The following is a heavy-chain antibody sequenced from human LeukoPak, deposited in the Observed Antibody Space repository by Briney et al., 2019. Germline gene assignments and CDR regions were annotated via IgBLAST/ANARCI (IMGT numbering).Heavy chain of an antibody. Sequence: PGGSLRLSCTASGFTFNTYSVNWVRQAPGRWLEWVSFITSDSSEIYYADSLKGRFTISRDNARNSLFLQVNSLRAEDTAVYYCARVSTGPFYFYNYMDVWGKGTTVNLSS. V-gene: IGHV3-21*01. CDR2: ITSDSSEI. CDR3: ARVSTGPFYFYNYMDV. J-gene: IGHJ6*03. CDR1: GFTFNTYS. D-gene: IGHD1-1*01.